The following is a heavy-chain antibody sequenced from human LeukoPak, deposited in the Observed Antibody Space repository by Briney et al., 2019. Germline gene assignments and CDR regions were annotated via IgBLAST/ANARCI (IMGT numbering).Heavy chain of an antibody. CDR2: IEYSGST. V-gene: IGHV4-39*07. D-gene: IGHD2-15*01. CDR1: GGSISSSSYY. Sequence: SETLSLTCTVSGGSISSSSYYWGWIRQPPVKGLECIGSIEYSGSTYYNPSLKNRFTISVNTSKNQFSLKLSSVTAAATAVYYCARGYCSGGSCYFVYWGQGTLVTVSS. CDR3: ARGYCSGGSCYFVY. J-gene: IGHJ4*02.